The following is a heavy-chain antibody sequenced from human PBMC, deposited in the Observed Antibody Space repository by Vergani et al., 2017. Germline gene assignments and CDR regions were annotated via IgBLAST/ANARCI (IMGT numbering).Heavy chain of an antibody. J-gene: IGHJ3*02. D-gene: IGHD3-22*01. V-gene: IGHV3-9*01. CDR3: AKYPYDGWEKGGLDAFDI. Sequence: EVQLVESGGGLVQPGRSLRLSCAASGFTFDDYAMHWVRQAPGKGLEWVSGISWNSGSIGYADSVKGRFTISRDNAKNSLYQQMNSPRAEDTALYYCAKYPYDGWEKGGLDAFDIWGQGTMVTVSS. CDR2: ISWNSGSI. CDR1: GFTFDDYA.